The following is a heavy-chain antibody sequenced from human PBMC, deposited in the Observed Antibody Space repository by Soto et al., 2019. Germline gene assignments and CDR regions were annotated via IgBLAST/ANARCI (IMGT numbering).Heavy chain of an antibody. V-gene: IGHV3-11*01. J-gene: IGHJ6*03. CDR1: GFTFSDYQ. D-gene: IGHD2-2*01. Sequence: QVHLVESGGGLVKPGVSLRLSCAASGFTFSDYQMSWIRQAPGKGLECVSYIGSSGLSVYYEDSVKGRFTISRDNANNSLYLQMNSLRAEDSAVYYCARDLRQLLSHNYYYYYLDVWGKGTTVSVSS. CDR3: ARDLRQLLSHNYYYYYLDV. CDR2: IGSSGLSV.